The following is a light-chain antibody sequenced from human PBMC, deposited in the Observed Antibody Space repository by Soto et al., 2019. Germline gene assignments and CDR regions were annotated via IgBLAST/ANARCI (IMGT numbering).Light chain of an antibody. J-gene: IGLJ2*01. V-gene: IGLV4-69*01. CDR3: QSWGTGLYVV. CDR2: LNSDGSH. Sequence: QPVLTQSPSASASLGPSVKLTCTLSSAHSNYAIAWHQQQPEKGPRYLMKLNSDGSHSRGDGLPDRFSGSSSGAERYLTISSLQSEDEADYYCQSWGTGLYVVFGGGTKLTVL. CDR1: SAHSNYA.